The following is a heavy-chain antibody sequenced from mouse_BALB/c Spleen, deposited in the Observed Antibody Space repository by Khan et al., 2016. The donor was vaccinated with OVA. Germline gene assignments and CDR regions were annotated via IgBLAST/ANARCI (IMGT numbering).Heavy chain of an antibody. Sequence: EVELVESGGGLVKPGGSLKLSCEVSGFAFNSYDMSWVRQTPEKRLEWVATISSTGTYTYYPDSVKGRFTISSNIARNTLYLQMSSLRSEDTALYYCTRPSYYGNPWLTYWGQGTLVTVSA. CDR2: ISSTGTYT. D-gene: IGHD2-10*01. CDR1: GFAFNSYD. V-gene: IGHV5-9*02. J-gene: IGHJ3*01. CDR3: TRPSYYGNPWLTY.